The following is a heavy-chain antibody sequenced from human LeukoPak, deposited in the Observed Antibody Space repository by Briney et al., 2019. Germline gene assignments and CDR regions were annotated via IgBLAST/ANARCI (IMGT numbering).Heavy chain of an antibody. V-gene: IGHV1-18*01. J-gene: IGHJ4*02. CDR2: ISVYNGNT. CDR3: ARDGYFDY. Sequence: ASVKVSCKASGYTFMSYGIAWVRQAPGQGLEWMGWISVYNGNTNYAQKFQGRVTMTIDTSTSTAYMELRSLRSDDTAVYYCARDGYFDYWGQGSQVSVSS. CDR1: GYTFMSYG.